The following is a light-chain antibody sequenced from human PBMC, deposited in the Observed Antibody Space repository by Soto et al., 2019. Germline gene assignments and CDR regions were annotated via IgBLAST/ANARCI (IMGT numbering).Light chain of an antibody. CDR3: QSYDSSLSGYVA. V-gene: IGLV1-40*01. Sequence: QPVLTQPPSVSGAPGQRVTISCTGSSSNIGAGYDVHWYQQLPGTAPKLLIFSNNNRPSGVTDRFSGSKSGTSASLAITGLQAEYEADYYCQSYDSSLSGYVAFGGGTKLTVL. CDR1: SSNIGAGYD. J-gene: IGLJ2*01. CDR2: SNN.